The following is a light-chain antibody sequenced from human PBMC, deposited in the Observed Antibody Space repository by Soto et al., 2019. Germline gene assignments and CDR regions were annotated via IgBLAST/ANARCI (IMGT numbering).Light chain of an antibody. CDR3: QQYYTTPWT. CDR2: WAS. Sequence: DIVMTQSPDSLAVSLGERATINCKSSQNVLYSSNNKNYLAWYQQKPGQPPKLLIYWASTRESGVPDRFSGSGSETDFTLTISSLQAEDVAVYYCQQYYTTPWTFGQGTKVDIK. CDR1: QNVLYSSNNKNY. J-gene: IGKJ1*01. V-gene: IGKV4-1*01.